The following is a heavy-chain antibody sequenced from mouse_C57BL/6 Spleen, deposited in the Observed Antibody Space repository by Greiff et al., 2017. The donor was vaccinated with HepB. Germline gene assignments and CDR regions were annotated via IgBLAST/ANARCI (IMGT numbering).Heavy chain of an antibody. Sequence: DVKLQESGGGLVKPGGSLKLSCAASGFTFSSYTMSWVRQTPEKRLEWVATISGGGGNTYYPDSVKGRFTISRDNAKNTLYLQMSSLRSEDTALYYCARSIYDGPMDYWGQGTSVTVSS. J-gene: IGHJ4*01. D-gene: IGHD2-3*01. CDR1: GFTFSSYT. CDR3: ARSIYDGPMDY. CDR2: ISGGGGNT. V-gene: IGHV5-9*01.